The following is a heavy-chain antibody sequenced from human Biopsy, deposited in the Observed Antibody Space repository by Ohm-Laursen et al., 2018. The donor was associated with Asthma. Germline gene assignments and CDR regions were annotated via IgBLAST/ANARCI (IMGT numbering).Heavy chain of an antibody. V-gene: IGHV4-39*01. J-gene: IGHJ6*02. CDR3: ARRITIFGVVQKDHGMDA. D-gene: IGHD3-3*01. CDR2: ISYGGKT. CDR1: GGSMTPTSHY. Sequence: SETLSLTCTVSGGSMTPTSHYWDWIRQPPGKGLEWIGYISYGGKTSYNPSLQNRVTISRDTSKNQFSLRLPSVTAADSAVYFCARRITIFGVVQKDHGMDAWGQGTTVIVSS.